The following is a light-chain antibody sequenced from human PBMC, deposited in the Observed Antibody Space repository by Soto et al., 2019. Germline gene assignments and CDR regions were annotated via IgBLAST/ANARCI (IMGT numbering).Light chain of an antibody. CDR2: TND. V-gene: IGLV1-44*01. CDR3: SAWDDTSSFV. CDR1: SSNIGRNT. Sequence: QSVLTQPPSASGTPGQSDIISCSGGSSNIGRNTVNWYQHLPGTAPRLLIYTNDQRPSGVPDRFSGSKSGTSASLAISGLQSEDEADYYCSAWDDTSSFVFGTGTKLTVL. J-gene: IGLJ1*01.